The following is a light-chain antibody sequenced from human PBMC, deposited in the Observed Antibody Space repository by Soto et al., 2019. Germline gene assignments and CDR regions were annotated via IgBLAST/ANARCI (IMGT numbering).Light chain of an antibody. CDR1: SSNIGAGYD. Sequence: QSVLTQPPSVSGAPGQRVTISCTGSSSNIGAGYDVHWYQQLPGTAPKLLIYGNSNLPSGVPDRFSGSKSGTSASLAITGLQAEDEADYYCQSYDSSLSGSVFGGGTKRTVL. J-gene: IGLJ2*01. CDR2: GNS. V-gene: IGLV1-40*01. CDR3: QSYDSSLSGSV.